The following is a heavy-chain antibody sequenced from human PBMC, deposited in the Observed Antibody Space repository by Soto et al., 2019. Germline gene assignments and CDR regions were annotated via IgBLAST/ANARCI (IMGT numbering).Heavy chain of an antibody. D-gene: IGHD3-22*01. CDR2: ISGSGGST. V-gene: IGHV3-23*01. CDR1: GFTFSSYA. CDR3: AKDLNYYDSSGYYHYFDY. Sequence: LKISCAASGFTFSSYAMSWVRQAPGKGLEWVSAISGSGGSTYYADSVKGRFTISRDNSKNTLYLQMNSLRAEDTAVYYCAKDLNYYDSSGYYHYFDYWGQGTLVTVSS. J-gene: IGHJ4*02.